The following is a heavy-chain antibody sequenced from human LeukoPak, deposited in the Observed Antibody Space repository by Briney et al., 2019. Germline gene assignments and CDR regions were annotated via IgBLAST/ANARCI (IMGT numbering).Heavy chain of an antibody. J-gene: IGHJ6*02. V-gene: IGHV3-48*01. Sequence: GGSLRLSCIASGFIFSSYSMNWVRQAPGKGLEWVSYISSSSSIYYADSVKGRFTISRDNAKTSLYLQMNSLRGEDTAVYYCARDQRSGIAAYGMDVWGQGTTVIVSS. CDR3: ARDQRSGIAAYGMDV. CDR2: ISSSSSI. CDR1: GFIFSSYS. D-gene: IGHD6-13*01.